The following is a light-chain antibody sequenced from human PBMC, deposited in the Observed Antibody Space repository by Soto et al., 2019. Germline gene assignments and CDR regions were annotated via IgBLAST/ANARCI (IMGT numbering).Light chain of an antibody. J-gene: IGLJ1*01. CDR3: QVWDSSSDHYV. Sequence: SYELTQPPSVSVAPGQTARITCGGNNIGSKSVHWYQQKPGQAPVLVVYGDSDRPSGIPEQFSGSNSGNTATLTISRVEAGDEADYYCQVWDSSSDHYVFGTGTKVTVL. CDR1: NIGSKS. V-gene: IGLV3-21*02. CDR2: GDS.